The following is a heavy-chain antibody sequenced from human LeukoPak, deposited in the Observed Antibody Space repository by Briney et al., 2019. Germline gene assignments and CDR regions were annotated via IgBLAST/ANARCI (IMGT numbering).Heavy chain of an antibody. Sequence: GGSLRLSCAASGFTFSSYAMSWVRQAPGKGLERVSAISGSGGSTYYADSVKGRFTISRDNSKNTLYLQTNSLRAEDTAVYYCAKLSKGWFDPWGQGTLVTVSS. CDR3: AKLSKGWFDP. CDR2: ISGSGGST. J-gene: IGHJ5*02. CDR1: GFTFSSYA. V-gene: IGHV3-23*01.